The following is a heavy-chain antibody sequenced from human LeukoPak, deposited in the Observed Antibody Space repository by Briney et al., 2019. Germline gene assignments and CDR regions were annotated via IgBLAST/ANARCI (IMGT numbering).Heavy chain of an antibody. CDR1: GYTFTSYG. CDR2: ISGYNGNT. J-gene: IGHJ6*03. CDR3: AFSSYYLQGNYYYMDV. D-gene: IGHD1-26*01. Sequence: ASVKVSCKASGYTFTSYGISWVRQAPGQGLERMGWISGYNGNTNYAQNLQGRVTMTTDTSTSTVYMELRSLRSDDTAVYYCAFSSYYLQGNYYYMDVWGKGTTVTVSS. V-gene: IGHV1-18*01.